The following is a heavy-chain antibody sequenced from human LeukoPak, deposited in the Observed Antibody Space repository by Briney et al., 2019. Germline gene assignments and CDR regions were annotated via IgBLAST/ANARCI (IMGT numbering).Heavy chain of an antibody. J-gene: IGHJ3*01. V-gene: IGHV1-18*01. CDR3: ARSQYLLLSWWNAFDV. CDR1: GYTFTNYG. Sequence: ASVKVSCKASGYTFTNYGISWVRQAPGQGLEWMGWVSAYNGNTDYAQKFQGRVTMTTDTSTSTAYVELRNLRSDGTAMYYCARSQYLLLSWWNAFDVWGQGTMVTVSS. D-gene: IGHD2-2*01. CDR2: VSAYNGNT.